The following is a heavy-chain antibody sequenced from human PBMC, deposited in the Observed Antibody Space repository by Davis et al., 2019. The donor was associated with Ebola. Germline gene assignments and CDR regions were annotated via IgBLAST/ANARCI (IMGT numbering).Heavy chain of an antibody. CDR1: GGTFSS. CDR2: IIPILGIA. D-gene: IGHD1-1*01. J-gene: IGHJ6*02. Sequence: AASVKVSCKASGGTFSSSWVRQAPGQGLEWMGRIIPILGIANYAQKFQGRVTITADKSTSTAYMELSRLRSDDTAVYYCARMGRSKKPLERLYYYYGMDVWGQGTTVTVSS. CDR3: ARMGRSKKPLERLYYYYGMDV. V-gene: IGHV1-69*02.